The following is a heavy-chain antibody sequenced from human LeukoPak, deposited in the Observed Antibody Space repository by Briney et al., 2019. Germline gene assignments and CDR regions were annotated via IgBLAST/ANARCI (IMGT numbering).Heavy chain of an antibody. D-gene: IGHD6-6*01. Sequence: GGSLRLSCAASGFTFSDYYMSWIRQAPGKGLEWVSYISSSGSTIYYADSEKGRFTISRDNAKSSLYLQMNSLRAEDTAVYYCARAKFGSSIYFDYWGQGTLVTVSS. CDR2: ISSSGSTI. J-gene: IGHJ4*02. V-gene: IGHV3-11*04. CDR3: ARAKFGSSIYFDY. CDR1: GFTFSDYY.